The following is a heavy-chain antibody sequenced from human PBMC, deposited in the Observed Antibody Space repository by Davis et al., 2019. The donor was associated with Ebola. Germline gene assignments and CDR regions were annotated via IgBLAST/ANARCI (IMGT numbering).Heavy chain of an antibody. CDR2: IYYSGST. Sequence: SETLSLTCTVSGGSISSSSYYWGWIRQPPGKGLEWIGSIYYSGSTYYNPSLKSRVTISVDTSKNPFSLKLSSVTAADTAVYYFAESSIAAAGDAFDIWGQGTMVTVSS. D-gene: IGHD6-13*01. CDR1: GGSISSSSYY. J-gene: IGHJ3*02. CDR3: AESSIAAAGDAFDI. V-gene: IGHV4-39*01.